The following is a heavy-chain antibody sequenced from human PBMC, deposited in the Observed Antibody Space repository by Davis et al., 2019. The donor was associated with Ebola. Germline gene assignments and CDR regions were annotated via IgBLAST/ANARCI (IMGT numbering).Heavy chain of an antibody. Sequence: GESLKISCAASGFTFSCYGMHWVRQAPGKGLEWVAVIWYDGSNEDYADSVKGRFTISRDNSKNTLYLQMNSLRAEDTAVYYCARDHYDSSAHNWFDPWGQGTLVTVSS. CDR3: ARDHYDSSAHNWFDP. CDR2: IWYDGSNE. CDR1: GFTFSCYG. V-gene: IGHV3-33*01. J-gene: IGHJ5*02. D-gene: IGHD3-22*01.